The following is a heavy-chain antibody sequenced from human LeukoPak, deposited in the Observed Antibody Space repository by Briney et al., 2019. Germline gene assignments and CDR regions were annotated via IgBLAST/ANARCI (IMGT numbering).Heavy chain of an antibody. CDR3: ARESGSSGYTFDY. CDR1: GFTVSSNY. V-gene: IGHV3-66*01. D-gene: IGHD3-22*01. CDR2: IYSGGST. J-gene: IGHJ4*02. Sequence: PGGSLRLSCAASGFTVSSNYMSWVRQAPGKGLEWVSVIYSGGSTYYADSVKGRFTIPRDNSKNTLYLQMNSLRAEDTAVYYRARESGSSGYTFDYWGQGTLVTVSS.